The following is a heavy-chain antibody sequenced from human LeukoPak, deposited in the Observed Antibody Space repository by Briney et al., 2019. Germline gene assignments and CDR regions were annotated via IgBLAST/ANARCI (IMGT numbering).Heavy chain of an antibody. CDR3: ARELLPGIAVAGGAFDY. CDR1: GGSISSGGYY. Sequence: PSETLSLTCTVSGGSISSGGYYWSWIRQHPGKGLEWIGYIYYSGITYYNPSLKSRVTISVDTSKNQFSLKLSSVTAADTAVYYCARELLPGIAVAGGAFDYWGQGTLVTVSS. V-gene: IGHV4-31*03. CDR2: IYYSGIT. D-gene: IGHD6-19*01. J-gene: IGHJ4*02.